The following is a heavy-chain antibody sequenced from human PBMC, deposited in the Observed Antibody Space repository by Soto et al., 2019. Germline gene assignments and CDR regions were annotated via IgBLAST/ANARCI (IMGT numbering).Heavy chain of an antibody. V-gene: IGHV4-31*03. CDR1: VAPTARGGTT. CDR2: IYYSGGT. Sequence: QVQLQESGPGLVKPSQTLSLTSPSPVAPTARGGTTGSGSRQHPGKGLEWIGYIYYSGGTYYNPSLKSRVTISVDTSENQFSLRLSSVTAADTAVYYCARKDSGYADYMDVWGKGTTVTVSS. CDR3: ARKDSGYADYMDV. D-gene: IGHD5-12*01. J-gene: IGHJ6*03.